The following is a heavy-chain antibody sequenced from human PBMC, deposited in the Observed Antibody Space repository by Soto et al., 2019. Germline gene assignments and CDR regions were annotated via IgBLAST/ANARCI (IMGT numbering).Heavy chain of an antibody. CDR1: GFTFSSFT. J-gene: IGHJ3*01. D-gene: IGHD6-19*01. CDR2: IGSSGITR. Sequence: EVQLVESGGGLVQPGGSLRLSCAASGFTFSSFTMNWVRQAPGKGLEWVSYIGSSGITRYHADSVKGRFTVSRDNARNSLYLQMNSLRDEDTALYYCARSGSSGYPRYRLGSNDAFDVWGQGTMVTGSP. CDR3: ARSGSSGYPRYRLGSNDAFDV. V-gene: IGHV3-48*02.